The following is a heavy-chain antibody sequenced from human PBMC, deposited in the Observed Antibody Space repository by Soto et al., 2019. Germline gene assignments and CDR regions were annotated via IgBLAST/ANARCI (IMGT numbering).Heavy chain of an antibody. J-gene: IGHJ4*02. CDR1: GGTFSSYA. D-gene: IGHD5-12*01. V-gene: IGHV1-69*01. Sequence: QVQLVQSGAEVKKPGSSVKVSCKASGGTFSSYAISWVRQAPGQGLEWMGGIIPIFGTANYAQEFQGRVTITADESTSTAYMELSSLRSEDTAVYYCARVARGYSGYDGAYYFDYWGQGTLVTVSS. CDR3: ARVARGYSGYDGAYYFDY. CDR2: IIPIFGTA.